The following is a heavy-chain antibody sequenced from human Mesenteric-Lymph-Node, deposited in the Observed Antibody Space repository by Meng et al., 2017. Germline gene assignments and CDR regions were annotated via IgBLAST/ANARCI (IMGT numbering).Heavy chain of an antibody. CDR2: IWFDGSKE. Sequence: GESLKISCAASGFTFSSYGMNWVRQAPGKGLEWVAGIWFDGSKEYYADSVKGRFTISRDNSENTVYLEMNSLRAKDTAVYYCARDFGSYYDIDHWGQGTLVTVSS. CDR3: ARDFGSYYDIDH. D-gene: IGHD1-26*01. CDR1: GFTFSSYG. J-gene: IGHJ4*02. V-gene: IGHV3-33*01.